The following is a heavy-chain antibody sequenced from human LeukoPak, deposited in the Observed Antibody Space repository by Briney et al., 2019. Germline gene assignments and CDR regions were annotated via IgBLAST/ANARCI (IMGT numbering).Heavy chain of an antibody. CDR2: IYPGDSDT. Sequence: TGESLKISCKGSGYSFTSYWIGWVRQMPGKGLEWMGIIYPGDSDTRYSPSFQGQVTISADKSISTAYLQWSSLKASDTAMYYCARHNVGYCSTTTCYYIDVWGKGTTVTISS. J-gene: IGHJ6*03. CDR1: GYSFTSYW. V-gene: IGHV5-51*01. CDR3: ARHNVGYCSTTTCYYIDV. D-gene: IGHD2-2*01.